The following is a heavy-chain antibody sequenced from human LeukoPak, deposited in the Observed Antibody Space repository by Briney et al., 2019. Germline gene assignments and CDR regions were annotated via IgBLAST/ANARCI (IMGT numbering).Heavy chain of an antibody. D-gene: IGHD6-13*01. CDR3: ARDEEAAAGTTGY. Sequence: SVKVSCKASGGTFSSYAISWVRQAPGQGLEWMGRIISILGIANYAQKFQGRVTITADKSTSTAYMELSSLRSEDTAVYYCARDEEAAAGTTGYWGQGTLVTVSS. CDR2: IISILGIA. CDR1: GGTFSSYA. V-gene: IGHV1-69*04. J-gene: IGHJ4*02.